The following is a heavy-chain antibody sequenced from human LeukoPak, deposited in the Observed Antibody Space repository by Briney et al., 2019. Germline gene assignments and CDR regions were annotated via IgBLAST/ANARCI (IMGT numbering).Heavy chain of an antibody. CDR3: ASRRVVVGTDAFDI. CDR2: IYPGDSDT. D-gene: IGHD2-15*01. J-gene: IGHJ3*02. V-gene: IGHV5-51*01. Sequence: AGESLKISCKGSGYSFTSYWIGWVRQMPGKGLEWMGIIYPGDSDTRYSPSFQGQDTISADKSISTAYLQWSSLKASDTAMYYCASRRVVVGTDAFDIWGQGTMVTVSS. CDR1: GYSFTSYW.